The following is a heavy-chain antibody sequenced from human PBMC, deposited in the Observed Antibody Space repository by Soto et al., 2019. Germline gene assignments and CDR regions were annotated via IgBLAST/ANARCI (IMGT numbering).Heavy chain of an antibody. CDR2: IYHSGST. CDR3: ARDRMGFDY. V-gene: IGHV4-38-2*02. CDR1: GYSISSGYY. J-gene: IGHJ4*02. Sequence: LSVTCAVSGYSISSGYYWGWIRQPPGKGLEWIGSIYHSGSTYYNPSLKSRVTISVDTSKNQFSLKLSSVTAADTAVYYCARDRMGFDYWGQGTLVTVSS.